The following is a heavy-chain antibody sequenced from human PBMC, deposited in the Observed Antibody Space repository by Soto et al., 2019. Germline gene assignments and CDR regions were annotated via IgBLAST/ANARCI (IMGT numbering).Heavy chain of an antibody. CDR3: ASHIITYYYDSSGYYGYFQH. CDR1: GGSISSYY. J-gene: IGHJ1*01. Sequence: SETLSLTCTVSGGSISSYYWSWIRQPPGKGLEWIGYIYYSGSTNYNPSLKSRVTISVDTSKNQFSLKLSSVTAADTAVYYCASHIITYYYDSSGYYGYFQHWGQGTLVTVSS. D-gene: IGHD3-22*01. V-gene: IGHV4-59*01. CDR2: IYYSGST.